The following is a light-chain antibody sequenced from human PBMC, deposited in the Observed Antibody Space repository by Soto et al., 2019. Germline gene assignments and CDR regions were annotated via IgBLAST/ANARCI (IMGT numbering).Light chain of an antibody. CDR3: QQYGSSPLFT. Sequence: EIVLTQSPGTLSLSPGERATLSCRASQSVSSSYLAWYQQKPGQAPRLLIYGASSRASGIPDRFSGSVSGTDFTLTISRLEPEDFAVYYCQQYGSSPLFTFCPGTKVDIK. CDR1: QSVSSSY. V-gene: IGKV3-20*01. J-gene: IGKJ3*01. CDR2: GAS.